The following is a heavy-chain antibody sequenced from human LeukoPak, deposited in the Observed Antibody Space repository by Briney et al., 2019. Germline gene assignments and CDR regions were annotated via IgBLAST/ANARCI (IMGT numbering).Heavy chain of an antibody. CDR1: GDSISGYY. CDR2: IDTSGST. D-gene: IGHD2/OR15-2a*01. Sequence: SQTLSLTCTVSGDSISGYYWSWIRRPAGNRLEGIGRIDTSGSTKYNPSFQGRVIMSLYTSKNQLSLRPCTVTPSHPAIYYCAKYKFGTDYFSNWGQGTLVTVSS. J-gene: IGHJ4*02. CDR3: AKYKFGTDYFSN. V-gene: IGHV4-4*07.